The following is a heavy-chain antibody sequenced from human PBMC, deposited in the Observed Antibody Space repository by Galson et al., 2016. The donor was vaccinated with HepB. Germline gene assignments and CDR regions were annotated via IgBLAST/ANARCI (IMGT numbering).Heavy chain of an antibody. V-gene: IGHV3-53*01. D-gene: IGHD3-16*01. CDR3: AKGGRAFYFDH. CDR1: GFPVSRDF. J-gene: IGHJ4*02. Sequence: SLRLSCAASGFPVSRDFMAWVRQAPGKGLEWVSLLYAGGGAAFYSDSVKGRFTISRDNSQNTLYLQVSNLRADDTAVYLCAKGGRAFYFDHWGQGALVTVSS. CDR2: LYAGGGAA.